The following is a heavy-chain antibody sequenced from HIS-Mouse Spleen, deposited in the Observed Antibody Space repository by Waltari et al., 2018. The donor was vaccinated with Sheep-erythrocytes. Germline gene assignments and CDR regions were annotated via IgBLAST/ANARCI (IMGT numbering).Heavy chain of an antibody. Sequence: SSGGYYWSWIRQHPGKGLEWIGYIYYSGSTYYNPSLKSRVTITVDTSKNQFSLKLSSVTAADTAGEYCARDRLGIFGYWGQGTLVTVAS. CDR1: SSGGYY. V-gene: IGHV4-31*02. CDR3: ARDRLGIFGY. J-gene: IGHJ4*02. CDR2: IYYSGST. D-gene: IGHD7-27*01.